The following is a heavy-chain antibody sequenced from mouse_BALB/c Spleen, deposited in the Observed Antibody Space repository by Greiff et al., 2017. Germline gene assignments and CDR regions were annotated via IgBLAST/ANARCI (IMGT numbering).Heavy chain of an antibody. D-gene: IGHD1-1*02. Sequence: EVMLVESGGGLVKLGGSLKLSCAASGFTFSSYYMSWVRQTPEKRLELVAAINSNGGSTYYPDTVKGRFTISRDNAKNTLYLQMSSLKSEDTALYYCARHDGGNYGGFAYWGQGTLVTVSA. V-gene: IGHV5-6-2*01. CDR1: GFTFSSYY. J-gene: IGHJ3*01. CDR2: INSNGGST. CDR3: ARHDGGNYGGFAY.